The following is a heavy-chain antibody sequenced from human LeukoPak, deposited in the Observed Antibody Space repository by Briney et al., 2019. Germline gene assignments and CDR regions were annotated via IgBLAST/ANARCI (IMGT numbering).Heavy chain of an antibody. CDR1: GVSISSNLW. D-gene: IGHD2/OR15-2a*01. Sequence: SETLSLTCAVSGVSISSNLWWTWIRQPPGKGLEWIGEINHSGSTNYNPSLKSRVTISVDTSKNQFSLKLSSVTAADTAVYYCARGVYSNKGPLGYWGQGTLVTVSS. J-gene: IGHJ4*02. V-gene: IGHV4-4*02. CDR3: ARGVYSNKGPLGY. CDR2: INHSGST.